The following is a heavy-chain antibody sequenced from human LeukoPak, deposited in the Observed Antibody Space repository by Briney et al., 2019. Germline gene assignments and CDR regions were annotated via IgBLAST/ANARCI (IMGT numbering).Heavy chain of an antibody. CDR2: IYTSGST. CDR1: GRSISSYY. V-gene: IGHV4-4*07. CDR3: ARDSGAFDI. J-gene: IGHJ3*02. Sequence: SETLSLTCTVSGRSISSYYWIWIRQPAGKGLEWIGRIYTSGSTNYNPSLKRRVTISVDTSKNQFSLKLIAVTAADTAVYYCARDSGAFDIWGQGTMVTVSS.